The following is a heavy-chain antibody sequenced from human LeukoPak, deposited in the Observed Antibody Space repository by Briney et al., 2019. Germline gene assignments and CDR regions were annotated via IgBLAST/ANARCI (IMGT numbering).Heavy chain of an antibody. J-gene: IGHJ6*03. CDR1: GFTFTSSA. D-gene: IGHD1-26*01. Sequence: GTSVKVSCKASGFTFTSSAMQWVRQARGQRLEWIGWIVVGSGNTNYAQKFQERVTLTRDMSTSTAYMELSSLRSEDTAVYYCAADLLTGYYYYMDVWGKGTTVTVSS. V-gene: IGHV1-58*02. CDR3: AADLLTGYYYYMDV. CDR2: IVVGSGNT.